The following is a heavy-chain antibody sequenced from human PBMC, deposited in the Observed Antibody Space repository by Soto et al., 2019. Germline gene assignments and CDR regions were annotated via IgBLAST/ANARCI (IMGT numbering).Heavy chain of an antibody. Sequence: ASVKVSCKASGYTFTSYGISWVRQAPGQGLEWMGWISAYNGNTNYAQKLQGRVTMTTDTSTSTAYMELRSLRSDDTAVYYCARHLKDIVATPPYFDYWGQGTLVTVSS. CDR2: ISAYNGNT. J-gene: IGHJ4*02. V-gene: IGHV1-18*01. CDR1: GYTFTSYG. D-gene: IGHD5-12*01. CDR3: ARHLKDIVATPPYFDY.